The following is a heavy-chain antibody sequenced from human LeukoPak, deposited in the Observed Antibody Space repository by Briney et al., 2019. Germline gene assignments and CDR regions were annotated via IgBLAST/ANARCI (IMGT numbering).Heavy chain of an antibody. Sequence: ASVKVSCKASGGTFSSYAISWVRQAPGQGLEWMGGIIPIFGTANYAQKFQGRVTITADKSTSTAYMELSSLRSEDTAVYYCASPRPYDSSGYYGYWGQGTLVTVSS. D-gene: IGHD3-22*01. CDR1: GGTFSSYA. J-gene: IGHJ4*02. V-gene: IGHV1-69*06. CDR2: IIPIFGTA. CDR3: ASPRPYDSSGYYGY.